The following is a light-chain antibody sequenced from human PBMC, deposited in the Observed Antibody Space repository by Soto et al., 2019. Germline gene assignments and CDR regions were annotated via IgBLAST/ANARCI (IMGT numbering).Light chain of an antibody. Sequence: QTALTQPPSAYGSPGQSVTISCTGTSSDVGSYNYVSWYQQHPDKAPKLIIYGVNERPSGVPDRFSGSKSGNTASLTVSGLQAEDEADYYCTSYAGSNNPVVFGGGTKLTVL. CDR2: GVN. CDR3: TSYAGSNNPVV. V-gene: IGLV2-8*01. CDR1: SSDVGSYNY. J-gene: IGLJ3*02.